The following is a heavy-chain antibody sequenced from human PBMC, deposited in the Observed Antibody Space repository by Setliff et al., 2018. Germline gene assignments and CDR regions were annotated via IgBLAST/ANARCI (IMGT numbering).Heavy chain of an antibody. V-gene: IGHV1-18*01. CDR3: LRLVRYCTKIACQATSGDEV. J-gene: IGHJ4*02. D-gene: IGHD2-8*01. CDR2: INPNNGKT. CDR1: GYTFTSYG. Sequence: ASVKVSCKASGYTFTSYGISWVRQAPGQGLEWMGWINPNNGKTNYAQKFQDRVTLTTHTSTNMGYLELRDLRSDDTAVYYCLRLVRYCTKIACQATSGDEVWGLGTLVTVPQ.